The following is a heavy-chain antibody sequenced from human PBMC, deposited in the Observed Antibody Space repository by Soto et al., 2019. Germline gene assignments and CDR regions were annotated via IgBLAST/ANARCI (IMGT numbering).Heavy chain of an antibody. J-gene: IGHJ4*02. CDR3: VARRYCSGGSCPDYLDY. D-gene: IGHD2-15*01. CDR1: GTTFSNYA. V-gene: IGHV1-69*01. CDR2: IIPIFGTT. Sequence: QVQVVQSGAEVKKPGSSVKVSCKASGTTFSNYAISWVRQAPGQGLEWMGGIIPIFGTTNYPQKFQGRLTITADESTSTVYLELSSLTSEDTAVYYCVARRYCSGGSCPDYLDYWGQGNLVTVSS.